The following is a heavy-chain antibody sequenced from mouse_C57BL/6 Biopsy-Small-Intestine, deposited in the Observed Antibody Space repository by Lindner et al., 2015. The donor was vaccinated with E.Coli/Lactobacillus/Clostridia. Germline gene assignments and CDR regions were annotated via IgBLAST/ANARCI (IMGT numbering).Heavy chain of an antibody. D-gene: IGHD2-5*01. CDR3: AKDYSNYRYWFFDV. CDR2: IYPRSGNT. V-gene: IGHV1-81*01. Sequence: VQLQESGAELARPGASVKLSCRASGYTFTSYGINWVKQRTGQGLEWIGEIYPRSGNTYYNEKFKGKATLTADKTSSTAYMELRSLTSEDSAVYFCAKDYSNYRYWFFDVWGTGTTVTVSS. J-gene: IGHJ1*03. CDR1: GYTFTSYG.